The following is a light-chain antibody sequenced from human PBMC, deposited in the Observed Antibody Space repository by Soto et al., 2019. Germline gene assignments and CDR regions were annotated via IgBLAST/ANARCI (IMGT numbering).Light chain of an antibody. CDR2: DVS. CDR3: LQSIHFPIT. Sequence: DIVMTQTPLSLSVTPGQPTSISCKSSQSLLHSNGKTYLYLYMQKPGQPPQLLIDDVSNRYAGVPDRLSGSGSGTDFPLRISRVEAEDVGVYYCLQSIHFPITFGQGTRLEMK. V-gene: IGKV2D-29*01. J-gene: IGKJ5*01. CDR1: QSLLHSNGKTY.